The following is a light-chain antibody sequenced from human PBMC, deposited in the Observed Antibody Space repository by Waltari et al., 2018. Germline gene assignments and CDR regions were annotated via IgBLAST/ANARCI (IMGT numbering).Light chain of an antibody. CDR1: QSVSSTY. Sequence: EIILTQSPGTLSLSPGERATLSGRASQSVSSTYVGWYQQKSGQAPRPVIYGGSSRATGIPDRFSGSASGTDFTLTISRLEPEDVAVYFCQVYGDLRDTFGQGTKLEIK. CDR2: GGS. V-gene: IGKV3-20*01. J-gene: IGKJ2*01. CDR3: QVYGDLRDT.